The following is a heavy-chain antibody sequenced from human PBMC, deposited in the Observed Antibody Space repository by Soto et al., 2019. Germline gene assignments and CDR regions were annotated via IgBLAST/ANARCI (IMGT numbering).Heavy chain of an antibody. D-gene: IGHD5-18*01. CDR1: GGSISSGDYY. CDR2: IYYSGST. Sequence: SETLSLTCTVSGGSISSGDYYWSWIRQPPGKGLEWIGYIYYSGSTYYNPSLKSRVTISVDTSKNQFSLKLSSVTAADTAVYYCAREGPRYSYGTNGYYYGMDVWGQGTTVTVSS. CDR3: AREGPRYSYGTNGYYYGMDV. V-gene: IGHV4-30-4*01. J-gene: IGHJ6*02.